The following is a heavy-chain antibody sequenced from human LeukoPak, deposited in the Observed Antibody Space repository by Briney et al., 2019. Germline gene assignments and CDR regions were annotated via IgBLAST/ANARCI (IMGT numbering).Heavy chain of an antibody. Sequence: KTSETLSLTCTVSGYSISSGYYWGWIRQPPGKGLKWIGSISHSGSTYYNPSLKSRVTISVDTSKNHFSLNLTPVTAADTAVYYCARGEAPSNWFDPWGQGTLVTVSS. CDR2: ISHSGST. CDR3: ARGEAPSNWFDP. CDR1: GYSISSGYY. J-gene: IGHJ5*02. V-gene: IGHV4-38-2*02.